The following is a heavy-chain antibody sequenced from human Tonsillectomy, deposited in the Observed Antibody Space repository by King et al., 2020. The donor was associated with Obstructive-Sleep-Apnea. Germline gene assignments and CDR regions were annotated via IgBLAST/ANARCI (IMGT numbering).Heavy chain of an antibody. CDR3: AKKVVTQGFYFDY. D-gene: IGHD3-22*01. J-gene: IGHJ4*02. CDR2: SSASSGRI. CDR1: GFTFSSFA. V-gene: IGHV3-23*04. Sequence: VQLVESGGGLVQPGGSLRVSCAASGFTFSSFAMTWVRQAPGKGVEWVSYSSASSGRISNADSVRGRLTVSRDNSKNMLYLQMNSLSADDTAVYYCAKKVVTQGFYFDYWGQGSLVTVSS.